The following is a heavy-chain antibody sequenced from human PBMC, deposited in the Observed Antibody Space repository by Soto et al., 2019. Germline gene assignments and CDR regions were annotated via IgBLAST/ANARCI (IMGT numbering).Heavy chain of an antibody. D-gene: IGHD3-9*01. CDR1: RFTFSGSA. CDR2: IRSKANSYAT. CDR3: TRKMGFDWSPLFDY. V-gene: IGHV3-73*02. J-gene: IGHJ4*02. Sequence: EVQLVESGGGLVQPGGSLKLSCAASRFTFSGSAMHWVRQASGKGLEWVGRIRSKANSYATAYAASVKGRFTISRDDSKNTAYLQMNSLKTEDTAVYYCTRKMGFDWSPLFDYWGQGTLVTVSS.